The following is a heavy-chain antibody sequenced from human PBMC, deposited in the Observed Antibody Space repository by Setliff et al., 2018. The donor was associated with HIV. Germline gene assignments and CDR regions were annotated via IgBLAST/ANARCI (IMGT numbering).Heavy chain of an antibody. J-gene: IGHJ4*02. CDR2: IKTKTDVGTT. Sequence: PGGSLRLSCAASGFTFSNAWMRWVRQAPGKGLEWVGRIKTKTDVGTTDYAAPVKGRFTLSRDDSKNMLYLQMNSLKTEDTALYFCTTIKSYGAFDFWGQGALVTVSS. D-gene: IGHD5-18*01. CDR3: TTIKSYGAFDF. CDR1: GFTFSNAW. V-gene: IGHV3-15*01.